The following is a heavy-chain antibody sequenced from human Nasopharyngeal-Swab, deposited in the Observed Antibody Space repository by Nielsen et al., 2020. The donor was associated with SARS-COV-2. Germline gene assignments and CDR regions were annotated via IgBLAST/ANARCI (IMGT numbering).Heavy chain of an antibody. V-gene: IGHV3-74*03. CDR2: INMYGTTT. Sequence: GESLKIPCAAPGFTFSNYWMHWVRQAPGKGLVWVARINMYGTTTTHADSVKGRFTISRDNAKNTLSLQMNSPTPEDTAVYFCVRGPIEGATGYFQHWGQGTLVTVSS. CDR1: GFTFSNYW. J-gene: IGHJ1*01. D-gene: IGHD1-26*01. CDR3: VRGPIEGATGYFQH.